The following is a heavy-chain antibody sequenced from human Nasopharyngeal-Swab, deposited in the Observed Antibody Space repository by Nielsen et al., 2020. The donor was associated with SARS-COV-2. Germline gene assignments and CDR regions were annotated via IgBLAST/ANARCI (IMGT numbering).Heavy chain of an antibody. CDR2: IWYDGSNK. D-gene: IGHD3-10*01. Sequence: GASLKISCAASGFTFSSYGMHWVRQAPGKGLEWVAVIWYDGSNKYYAGSVKGRFTISRDNSKNTLYLQMNSLRAEDTAVYYCARDFPFGGDVVYWGQGTLVTVSS. CDR3: ARDFPFGGDVVY. J-gene: IGHJ4*02. CDR1: GFTFSSYG. V-gene: IGHV3-33*01.